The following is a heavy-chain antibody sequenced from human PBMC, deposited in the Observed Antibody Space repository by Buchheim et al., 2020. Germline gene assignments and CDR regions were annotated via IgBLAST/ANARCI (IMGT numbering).Heavy chain of an antibody. CDR2: IKQDGSEK. D-gene: IGHD6-13*01. CDR3: ARVYSSSWYS. CDR1: GFSFGSYW. V-gene: IGHV3-7*01. Sequence: EVQLVESGGGLVQPGGSLRLSCAASGFSFGSYWMTWVRQAPGKGLEWVANIKQDGSEKYYADSVKGRFTISRDNAENSLFLQMDSLRAEDTAVYYCARVYSSSWYSWGQGTL. J-gene: IGHJ4*02.